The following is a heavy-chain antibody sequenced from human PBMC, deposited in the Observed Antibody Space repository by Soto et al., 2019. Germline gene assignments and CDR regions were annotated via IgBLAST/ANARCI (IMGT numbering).Heavy chain of an antibody. D-gene: IGHD3-3*01. J-gene: IGHJ6*02. CDR2: ISGSGGST. V-gene: IGHV3-23*01. CDR3: AKALTLEAGVVNLYYYYGMDV. Sequence: GGSLRLSCAASGFTFSSYAMSWVRQAPGKGLEWVSAISGSGGSTYYADSVKGRFTISRDNSKNTLYLQMNSLRAEDTAVYYCAKALTLEAGVVNLYYYYGMDVWGQGTTVTVSS. CDR1: GFTFSSYA.